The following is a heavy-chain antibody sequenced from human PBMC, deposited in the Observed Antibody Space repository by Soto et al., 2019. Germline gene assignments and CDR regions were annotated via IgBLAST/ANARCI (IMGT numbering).Heavy chain of an antibody. CDR1: GFSISINY. D-gene: IGHD6-19*01. J-gene: IGHJ5*02. V-gene: IGHV3-53*02. CDR2: IHSGGNT. CDR3: ASIAVAEGFDP. Sequence: EVQLVETGGGLIQPGGSLRLSRAASGFSISINYMSWVRQAPGKGLEWVSIIHSGGNTDYADSVKGRFTVSRDNSKNTVYLQMNSLRAEDTAIYYCASIAVAEGFDPWGQGTLVTVSS.